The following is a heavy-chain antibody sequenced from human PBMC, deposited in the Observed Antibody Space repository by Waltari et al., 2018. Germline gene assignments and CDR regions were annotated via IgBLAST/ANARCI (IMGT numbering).Heavy chain of an antibody. CDR2: IRLDGGRT. D-gene: IGHD1-1*01. CDR1: GFMFDEYT. CDR3: SKDLGGSYQLHSFHI. Sequence: EVDLVESGGGVVQPGGSLRLSCAASGFMFDEYTMHWVRQAPRKGLDGGVLIRLDGGRTSYADAGKGRFTISRDNKKKSLYLQMNSLTSQDSALYYCSKDLGGSYQLHSFHIWGQGTMVTVSS. J-gene: IGHJ3*02. V-gene: IGHV3-43*01.